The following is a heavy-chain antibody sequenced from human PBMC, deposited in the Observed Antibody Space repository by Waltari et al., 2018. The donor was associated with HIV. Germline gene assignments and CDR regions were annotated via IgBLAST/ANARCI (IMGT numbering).Heavy chain of an antibody. J-gene: IGHJ4*02. CDR1: GYSITSAHY. CDR2: ISHSGKT. Sequence: QVQLQESGPGLVKPSATLSPTCRVSGYSITSAHYWGWIRQPPGKGLQWIGSISHSGKTYYDPTLKSRINISRDTSKNLFSLELTSVTAADTAVYYCARLMSTTRFDSWGQGTLVSVSS. CDR3: ARLMSTTRFDS. V-gene: IGHV4-38-2*01. D-gene: IGHD1-7*01.